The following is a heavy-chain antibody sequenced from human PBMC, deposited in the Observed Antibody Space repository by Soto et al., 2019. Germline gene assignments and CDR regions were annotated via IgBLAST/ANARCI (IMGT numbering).Heavy chain of an antibody. D-gene: IGHD6-13*01. CDR1: GYIFTRYA. J-gene: IGHJ4*02. V-gene: IGHV1-3*01. CDR3: ARNAPIIASADDPYYVDF. CDR2: IKAANGNT. Sequence: QVQLVQSGAEAKRPGASVKVSCKASGYIFTRYAIHWVRQAPGQRPEWMGWIKAANGNTKYSQMFQGRVTITSDRAARKAYMELSSLRFDDRAVYYCARNAPIIASADDPYYVDFWGKGTLVTVSS.